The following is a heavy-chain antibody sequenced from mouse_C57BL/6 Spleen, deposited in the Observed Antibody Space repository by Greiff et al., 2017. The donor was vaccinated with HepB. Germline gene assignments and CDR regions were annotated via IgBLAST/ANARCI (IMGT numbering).Heavy chain of an antibody. CDR2: IDPNSGGN. J-gene: IGHJ1*03. Sequence: QVQLQQPGAELVKPGASVKLSCKASGYTFTSYWMHWVKQRPGRGLEWIGRIDPNSGGNKYNEKFKSKATMTVDKPSSTAYMQLSSLTSEDSAVYDCARRGGSSYFWYCDVWGTGTTVTVSS. CDR3: ARRGGSSYFWYCDV. V-gene: IGHV1-72*01. D-gene: IGHD1-1*01. CDR1: GYTFTSYW.